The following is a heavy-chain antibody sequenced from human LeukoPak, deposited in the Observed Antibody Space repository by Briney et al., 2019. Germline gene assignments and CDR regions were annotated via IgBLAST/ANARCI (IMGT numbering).Heavy chain of an antibody. CDR2: INQDGSEN. Sequence: GGSLRLSCAASGFKLTNYWMTWVRHTPGKGLEWVAIINQDGSENYNVDSVKGRFTISRDNAKNSLYLQMNSLRADDTATYYCVRGLLEWLRLETYYFDYWGQGTPVTVSS. J-gene: IGHJ4*02. CDR1: GFKLTNYW. CDR3: VRGLLEWLRLETYYFDY. V-gene: IGHV3-7*01. D-gene: IGHD3-3*01.